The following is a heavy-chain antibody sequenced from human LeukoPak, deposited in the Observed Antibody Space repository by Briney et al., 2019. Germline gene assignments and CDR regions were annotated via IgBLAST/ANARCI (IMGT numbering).Heavy chain of an antibody. CDR2: INPNSGGT. Sequence: ASVKVSCKASGYTFTGYYMHWVRQAPGQGLEWMGWINPNSGGTNYAQKFQGRVTMTRDTSISTAYMELSRLRSDDTAVYYCATARAVAGTLDYWGQGTLVTVSS. V-gene: IGHV1-2*02. J-gene: IGHJ4*02. CDR3: ATARAVAGTLDY. CDR1: GYTFTGYY. D-gene: IGHD6-19*01.